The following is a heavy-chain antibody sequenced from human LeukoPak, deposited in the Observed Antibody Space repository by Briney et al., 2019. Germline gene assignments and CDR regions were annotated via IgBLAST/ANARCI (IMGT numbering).Heavy chain of an antibody. J-gene: IGHJ6*03. V-gene: IGHV4-59*01. CDR3: ARASIVAAIKSYYYYYMDV. Sequence: SETLSLTCTVSGGSISSYYWSWIRKPPGKGLEWIGYIYYSGSTNYNPSLKSRVTISVDTSKNQFSLKLSSVTAADTAVYYCARASIVAAIKSYYYYYMDVWGKGTTVTVSS. CDR2: IYYSGST. D-gene: IGHD5-12*01. CDR1: GGSISSYY.